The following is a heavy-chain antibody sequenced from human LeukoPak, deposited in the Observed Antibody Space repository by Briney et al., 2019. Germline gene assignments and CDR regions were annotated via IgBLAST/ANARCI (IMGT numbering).Heavy chain of an antibody. CDR1: GGSIHSY. V-gene: IGHV4-4*07. CDR2: ISGSGTI. D-gene: IGHD3-10*01. CDR3: ARESGVRGVIYY. J-gene: IGHJ4*02. Sequence: QPSETLSLTCTVSGGSIHSYWSWIRQPAGKGLEWIGRISGSGTITYNPALQSRLTISIDTSKNQFSLKLMSVTAADTAVYYCARESGVRGVIYYWGQGTLVTVSS.